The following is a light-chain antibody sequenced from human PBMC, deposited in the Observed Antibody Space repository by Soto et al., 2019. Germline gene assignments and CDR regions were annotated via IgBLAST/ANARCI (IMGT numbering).Light chain of an antibody. CDR3: SSYPLRNTLVR. V-gene: IGLV2-14*01. J-gene: IGLJ3*02. Sequence: QSALTQPASVSGSPGQAITISCTGTSSDVGGYNFVSWYQQHPGKAPRLIIYEVSSRPSGGSYRFSGSKSGNTASLTISGLQAEAGADYYGSSYPLRNTLVRFGGGTQLTVL. CDR1: SSDVGGYNF. CDR2: EVS.